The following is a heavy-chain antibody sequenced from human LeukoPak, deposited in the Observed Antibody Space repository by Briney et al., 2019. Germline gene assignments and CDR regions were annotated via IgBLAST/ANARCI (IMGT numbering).Heavy chain of an antibody. V-gene: IGHV3-23*01. D-gene: IGHD1-26*01. Sequence: GGSLRLSCAASGFTFSSYNMSWVRQAPGKGLEWVSSISGSGGSTHYADSVKGRFTVSRDNSKNTLYLQMNSLRAEDTAVYYCAKGTSVGTKDAFDIWGQGTMVTVSS. CDR2: ISGSGGST. CDR3: AKGTSVGTKDAFDI. CDR1: GFTFSSYN. J-gene: IGHJ3*02.